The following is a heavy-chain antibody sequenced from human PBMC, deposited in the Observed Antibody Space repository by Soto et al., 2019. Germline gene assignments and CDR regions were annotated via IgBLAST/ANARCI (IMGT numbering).Heavy chain of an antibody. V-gene: IGHV1-46*03. J-gene: IGHJ4*02. CDR3: ARDHRKSIAVANFDY. Sequence: ASVKVSCKASGYTFTSYYMHWVRQAPGQGLEWMGIINPSGGSTSYAQKFRGRVTMTRDTSTSTVYMELSSLRSEGTAVYYCARDHRKSIAVANFDYWGQGTLVPVSA. CDR2: INPSGGST. D-gene: IGHD6-19*01. CDR1: GYTFTSYY.